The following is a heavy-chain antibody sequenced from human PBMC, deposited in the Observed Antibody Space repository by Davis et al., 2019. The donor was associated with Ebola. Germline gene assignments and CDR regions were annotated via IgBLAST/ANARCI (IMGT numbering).Heavy chain of an antibody. D-gene: IGHD2-8*02. CDR2: IYAGRGT. CDR1: GFIVSTNY. Sequence: PGGSLRLSCAASGFIVSTNYMSWVRQAPGKGLEWVSVIYAGRGTSYADSVKGRFTISRDNSKNTLYLQMNSLRAEDTDVYYCAKDSTGPPITLNWFDPWGQGTLVTVSS. V-gene: IGHV3-53*01. CDR3: AKDSTGPPITLNWFDP. J-gene: IGHJ5*02.